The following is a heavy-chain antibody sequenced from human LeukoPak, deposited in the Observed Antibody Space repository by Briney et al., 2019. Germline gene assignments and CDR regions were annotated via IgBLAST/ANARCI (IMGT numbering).Heavy chain of an antibody. V-gene: IGHV1-69*05. J-gene: IGHJ1*01. CDR1: GGTFSSYA. Sequence: SVKVSCKASGGTFSSYAISWVRQAPGQGLEWMGGIIPIFGTANYAQKFQGRVTITTDESTSTAYMELSSLRSEDTAVYYCARDLRDGSLRFEHFQHWGQGTLVTVSS. D-gene: IGHD5-24*01. CDR3: ARDLRDGSLRFEHFQH. CDR2: IIPIFGTA.